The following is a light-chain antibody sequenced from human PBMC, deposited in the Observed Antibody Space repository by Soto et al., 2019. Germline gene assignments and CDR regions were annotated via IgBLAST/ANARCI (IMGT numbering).Light chain of an antibody. CDR1: QSVSSNY. J-gene: IGKJ1*01. Sequence: ETVLTQSPGTLSLSPGERATLSCRSSQSVSSNYLAWYQQKPGQAPRLLIYDVSSRATGIPDRFSGSGSGTAFTLTISRLEPEDFAMYYCQQYGSSPTFGQGTKVEIK. CDR2: DVS. CDR3: QQYGSSPT. V-gene: IGKV3-20*01.